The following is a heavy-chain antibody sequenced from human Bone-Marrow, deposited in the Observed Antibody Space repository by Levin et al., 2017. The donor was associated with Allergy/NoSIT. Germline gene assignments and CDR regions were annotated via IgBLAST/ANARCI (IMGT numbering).Heavy chain of an antibody. CDR2: IHQSGST. V-gene: IGHV4-38-2*02. J-gene: IGHJ1*01. CDR3: AREVPNEYYHH. CDR1: GYFISSGYY. Sequence: SETLSLTCAVSGYFISSGYYWGWIRQPPGKGLEWIGSIHQSGSTHYNPSLRSRVTISVDTSKNQFSLKLSSVTAADTAVYYCAREVPNEYYHHWGQGTLVTVSS.